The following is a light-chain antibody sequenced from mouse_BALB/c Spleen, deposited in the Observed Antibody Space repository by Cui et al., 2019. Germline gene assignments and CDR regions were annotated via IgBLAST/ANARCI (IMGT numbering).Light chain of an antibody. CDR2: LTS. V-gene: IGKV4-68*01. CDR1: SSISY. J-gene: IGKJ5*01. CDR3: QQWSSNPLT. Sequence: QIVLTQSQARMSASPWERVTMTCSASSSISYMYWYQQKPRSSPKPWIYLTSNLSSGVPARFSGSGSGTSYSLTISSMEAEDAATYYCQQWSSNPLTFGAGTKLELK.